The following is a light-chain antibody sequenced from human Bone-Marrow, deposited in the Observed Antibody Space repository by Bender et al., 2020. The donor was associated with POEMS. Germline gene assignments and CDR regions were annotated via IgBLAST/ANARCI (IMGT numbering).Light chain of an antibody. J-gene: IGLJ2*01. V-gene: IGLV1-44*01. CDR2: SND. Sequence: QSVLTQPPSASGTPGQRVTISCSGSSSDIGSETDNWFQHLPGLAPKLLIFSNDQRPSGVPDRFFGSKSGTSASLAISGLQSEDEADYYCATWVGSLNGFTFGGGTRLTVL. CDR3: ATWVGSLNGFT. CDR1: SSDIGSET.